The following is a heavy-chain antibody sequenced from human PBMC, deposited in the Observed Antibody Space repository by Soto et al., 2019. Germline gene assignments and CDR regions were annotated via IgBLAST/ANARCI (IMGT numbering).Heavy chain of an antibody. D-gene: IGHD2-15*01. CDR3: ARADPYCSGGSCYYVWFDP. Sequence: SETLSLTCTVSGGSISSYYWNWFRQPPGKGLERIGYIYYSGSTNYNPSLKSRVTISVDMPKNQFSLKLSSVTAADTAVYYCARADPYCSGGSCYYVWFDPWGQGTLVTVSS. J-gene: IGHJ5*02. V-gene: IGHV4-59*01. CDR2: IYYSGST. CDR1: GGSISSYY.